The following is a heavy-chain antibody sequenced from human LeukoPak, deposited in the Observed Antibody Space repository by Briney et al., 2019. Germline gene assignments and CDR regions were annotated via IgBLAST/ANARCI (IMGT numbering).Heavy chain of an antibody. V-gene: IGHV3-11*01. D-gene: IGHD2-21*02. CDR2: ISSSGSTI. J-gene: IGHJ4*02. CDR3: AKDRIGQYCGGDCYSRSSY. Sequence: KSGRSLRLSCAASGFTFSDYYMSWIRQAPGKGLEWVSYISSSGSTIYYADSVKGRSTISRDNAKNSLYLQMNSLRAEDTAVYYCAKDRIGQYCGGDCYSRSSYWGQGTLVTVSS. CDR1: GFTFSDYY.